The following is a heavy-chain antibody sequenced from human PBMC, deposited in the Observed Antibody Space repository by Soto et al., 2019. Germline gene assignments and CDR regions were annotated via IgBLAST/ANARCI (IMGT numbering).Heavy chain of an antibody. CDR2: IIPIFGTA. CDR3: ARCNDGDYSQYYYYYYGMDV. D-gene: IGHD4-17*01. CDR1: GGTFSSYA. Sequence: GASVKVSCKASGGTFSSYAISWVRQAPGQGLEWMGGIIPIFGTANYAQKFQGRVTITADESTSTAYMELSSLRSEDTAVYYCARCNDGDYSQYYYYYYGMDVWGQGTTVTVSS. V-gene: IGHV1-69*13. J-gene: IGHJ6*02.